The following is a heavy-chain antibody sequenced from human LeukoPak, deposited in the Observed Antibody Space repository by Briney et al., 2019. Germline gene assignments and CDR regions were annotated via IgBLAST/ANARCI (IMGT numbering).Heavy chain of an antibody. J-gene: IGHJ4*02. V-gene: IGHV4-30-4*01. D-gene: IGHD6-19*01. CDR2: IYYSGSI. CDR3: ARVLRIAVAGTVDY. Sequence: PSQTLSLTCTVSGGSISSGDDYWRWVRQPRGRGLEWIEYIYYSGSIYYNPSLKSRVTISVYTSKNQFSLKLSSVTAADTAVYYCARVLRIAVAGTVDYWGQGTLVTVSS. CDR1: GGSISSGDDY.